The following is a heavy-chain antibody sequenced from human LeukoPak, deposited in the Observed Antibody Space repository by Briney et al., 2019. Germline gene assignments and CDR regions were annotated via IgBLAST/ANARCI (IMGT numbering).Heavy chain of an antibody. J-gene: IGHJ3*02. Sequence: GGSLRLSWTVAGFSLQDFAMHWVRQAPGKVLEWVSLISGDGINTYYAGSVKGRLSISRDKSKNSLNLQMNSLRAEDTALYCCARDIRQGRGVYAFDIWGQGTMVTVSS. CDR3: ARDIRQGRGVYAFDI. D-gene: IGHD3-10*01. CDR1: GFSLQDFA. V-gene: IGHV3-43*02. CDR2: ISGDGINT.